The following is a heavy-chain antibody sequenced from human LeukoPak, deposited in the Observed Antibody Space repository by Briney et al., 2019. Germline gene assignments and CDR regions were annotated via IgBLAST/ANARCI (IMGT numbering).Heavy chain of an antibody. J-gene: IGHJ4*02. V-gene: IGHV4-59*01. D-gene: IGHD6-13*01. CDR2: IYYSGST. CDR3: ATARLSIAATYDY. Sequence: PSETLSLTCTVSGGSISSYYWTWIRQPPGKGLEWIGYIYYSGSTNYNPSLKSRVTISVDTSKNQFSLKLSSVTAADSAVYYCATARLSIAATYDYWGQGTLVTVSS. CDR1: GGSISSYY.